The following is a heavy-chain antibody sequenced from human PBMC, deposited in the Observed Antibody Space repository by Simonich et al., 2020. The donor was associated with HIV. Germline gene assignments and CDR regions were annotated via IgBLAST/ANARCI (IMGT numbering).Heavy chain of an antibody. D-gene: IGHD2-2*01. CDR3: ARGFYQRLYYFDY. J-gene: IGHJ4*02. CDR1: GGPFSGYY. Sequence: QVQLQQWGAGLLKPSETLSLTCAVYGGPFSGYYWSGIRQPPGKGLEWIVENNHSGSTNYNPYLKRRVTISVDTYKNQFSLKLSSVTAADTAVYYCARGFYQRLYYFDYWGQGTLVTVSS. CDR2: NNHSGST. V-gene: IGHV4-34*01.